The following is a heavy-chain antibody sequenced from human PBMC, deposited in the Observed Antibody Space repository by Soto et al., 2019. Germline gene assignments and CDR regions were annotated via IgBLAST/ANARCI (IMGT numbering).Heavy chain of an antibody. CDR3: ARRARPDFYYMDV. V-gene: IGHV3-64*01. D-gene: IGHD6-6*01. Sequence: EVQLAESGGGLAQPGGSLRLSCAASGFTLSGYAMDWVRQAPGKGLEYVSGISSNGVGTYYANSVQGRFTISRDNSKNTVYLQMGSLRPADMAVYYCARRARPDFYYMDVWGKGTTVTASS. CDR2: ISSNGVGT. J-gene: IGHJ6*03. CDR1: GFTLSGYA.